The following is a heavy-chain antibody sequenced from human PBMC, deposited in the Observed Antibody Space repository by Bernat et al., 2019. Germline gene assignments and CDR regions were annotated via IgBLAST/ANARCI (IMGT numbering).Heavy chain of an antibody. CDR2: IYYSGST. V-gene: IGHV4-31*03. J-gene: IGHJ4*02. D-gene: IGHD3-22*01. Sequence: QEQLQESGPGLVKPSQTLSLTCTVSGGSISSGASYWNWIRQHPGKGLEWIGYIYYSGSTYYNPSLKSRVIISADTSKNQFSLKLSSVTAADTAVYYCARASGHTSAYSKSPALDYWGQGTLVTVSS. CDR1: GGSISSGASY. CDR3: ARASGHTSAYSKSPALDY.